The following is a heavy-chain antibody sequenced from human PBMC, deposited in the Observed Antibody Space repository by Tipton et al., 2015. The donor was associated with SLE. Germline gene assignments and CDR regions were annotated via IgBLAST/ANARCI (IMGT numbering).Heavy chain of an antibody. J-gene: IGHJ4*02. V-gene: IGHV4-38-2*01. Sequence: TLSLTCAVSGYSISSGYYWGWIRQPPGKGLEWIGSIYHSGSTYYNPSLKSRVTMSVDTSKNQFSLKLRSVTAADTAVYYCARGRGYSGYLGYWGQGTLVTVSS. CDR1: GYSISSGYY. D-gene: IGHD5-12*01. CDR2: IYHSGST. CDR3: ARGRGYSGYLGY.